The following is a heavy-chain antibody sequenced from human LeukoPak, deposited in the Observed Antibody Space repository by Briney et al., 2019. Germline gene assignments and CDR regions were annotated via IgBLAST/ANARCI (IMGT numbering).Heavy chain of an antibody. CDR3: ATLAAAGVHYYYYYGMDV. Sequence: ASVKVSCKASGYTFTGYYMHWVRQAPGQGLEWMGWINPNSGGTNYAQKFQGRVTITADKSTSTAYMELSSLRSEDTAVYYCATLAAAGVHYYYYYGMDVWGQGTTVTVSS. D-gene: IGHD6-13*01. J-gene: IGHJ6*02. CDR2: INPNSGGT. V-gene: IGHV1-2*02. CDR1: GYTFTGYY.